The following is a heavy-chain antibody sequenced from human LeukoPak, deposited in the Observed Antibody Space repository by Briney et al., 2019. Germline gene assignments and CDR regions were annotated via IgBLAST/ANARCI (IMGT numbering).Heavy chain of an antibody. Sequence: GGSLRLSCAASGFTFSSYSMNWVRQAPGKGLEWVSSISSSSSYIYYADSVKGRFTISRDSAKNSLYLQMNSLRAEDTAVYYCARGAGRSGWHDAFDIWGQGTMVTVSS. CDR2: ISSSSSYI. CDR3: ARGAGRSGWHDAFDI. CDR1: GFTFSSYS. V-gene: IGHV3-21*01. D-gene: IGHD6-19*01. J-gene: IGHJ3*02.